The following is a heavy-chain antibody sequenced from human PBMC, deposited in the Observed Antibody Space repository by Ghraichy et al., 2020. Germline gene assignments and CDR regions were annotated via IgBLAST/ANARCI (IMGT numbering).Heavy chain of an antibody. Sequence: ASVKVSCRASGYTFTGHFLHWVRQAPGQGLEWMGWFNPNSGGKNFIQKFHGRVTMTRDTSINTAFMELSRLRSDDTAVYYCARADSSTSGYFYYYGLDVWGQGTTVNVSS. CDR2: FNPNSGGK. V-gene: IGHV1-2*02. D-gene: IGHD6-19*01. J-gene: IGHJ6*02. CDR3: ARADSSTSGYFYYYGLDV. CDR1: GYTFTGHF.